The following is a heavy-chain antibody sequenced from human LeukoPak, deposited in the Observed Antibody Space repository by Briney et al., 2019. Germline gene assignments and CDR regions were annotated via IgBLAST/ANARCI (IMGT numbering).Heavy chain of an antibody. CDR3: AINDNSRRYFQY. Sequence: ASVKVSCKASGYTFTSYDINWVRQATGQGLEWMGWMNPNSGNTGYAQKFQGRVTMTRNTSISTAYMKLSSLRSEDTAVYYCAINDNSRRYFQYWGQGTLVTVSS. CDR1: GYTFTSYD. D-gene: IGHD1-26*01. CDR2: MNPNSGNT. V-gene: IGHV1-8*01. J-gene: IGHJ1*01.